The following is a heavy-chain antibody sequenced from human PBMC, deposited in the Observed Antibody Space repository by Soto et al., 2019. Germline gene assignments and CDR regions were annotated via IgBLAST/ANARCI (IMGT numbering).Heavy chain of an antibody. CDR2: ISGSGGST. J-gene: IGHJ4*02. V-gene: IGHV3-23*01. Sequence: GGSLRLSCAASGFTFSSYAMSWVRQAPGKGLEWVSAISGSGGSTYYADSVKGRFTISRDNSKNTLYLQMNSLRAEDTAVYYCANDYYDSSGYYRLTGYFDYWGQGTLVTVSS. CDR1: GFTFSSYA. CDR3: ANDYYDSSGYYRLTGYFDY. D-gene: IGHD3-22*01.